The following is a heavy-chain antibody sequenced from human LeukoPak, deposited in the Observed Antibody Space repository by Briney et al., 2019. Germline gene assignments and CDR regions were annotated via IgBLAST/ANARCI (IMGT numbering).Heavy chain of an antibody. CDR3: AAFKYCTNGVCYRREPADAFDI. Sequence: GGSLRLSCAASGFTFSSYSMNGVRQAPGKGLEWVSSISSSSSYIYYADSVKGRFTISRDNAKNSLYLQMNSLRAEDTAVYYCAAFKYCTNGVCYRREPADAFDIWGQGTMVTVSS. D-gene: IGHD2-8*01. V-gene: IGHV3-21*01. J-gene: IGHJ3*02. CDR2: ISSSSSYI. CDR1: GFTFSSYS.